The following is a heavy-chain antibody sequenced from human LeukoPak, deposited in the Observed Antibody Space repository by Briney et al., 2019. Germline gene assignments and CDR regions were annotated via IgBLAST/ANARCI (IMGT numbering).Heavy chain of an antibody. CDR1: GFTFSSHW. V-gene: IGHV3-74*01. Sequence: GGSLRLSCAASGFTFSSHWMHWVRQAPGKGLVWVSRINSDGSSTSYADSVKGRFTISRDNAKNTLYLQMNSLRAEDTAVYYCARGGDYVVDNWFDPWGQGTLVTVSS. D-gene: IGHD4-17*01. J-gene: IGHJ5*02. CDR2: INSDGSST. CDR3: ARGGDYVVDNWFDP.